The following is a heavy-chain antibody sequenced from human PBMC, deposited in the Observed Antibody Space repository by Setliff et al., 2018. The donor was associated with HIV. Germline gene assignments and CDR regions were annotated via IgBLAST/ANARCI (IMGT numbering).Heavy chain of an antibody. CDR3: ARGGGYDRSGYYPFDY. V-gene: IGHV4-34*01. J-gene: IGHJ4*02. D-gene: IGHD3-22*01. CDR1: DGSRSGIH. Sequence: SETLSLTCAVFDGSRSGIHWSWIRQPPGKGLEWIAEINFGGSTNYNPSLRSRVTMSVDTSKNQFSLKLSSVTAADTAVYYCARGGGYDRSGYYPFDYWGQGTPVTVSS. CDR2: INFGGST.